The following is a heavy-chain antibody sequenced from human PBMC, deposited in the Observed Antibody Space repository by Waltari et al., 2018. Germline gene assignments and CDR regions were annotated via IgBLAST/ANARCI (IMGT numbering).Heavy chain of an antibody. J-gene: IGHJ6*02. V-gene: IGHV3-7*04. CDR2: IKRDGSEK. CDR3: ARSEYSTSSYVVFYGMDV. D-gene: IGHD6-6*01. CDR1: GFTFSRYW. Sequence: EVQLVESGGGLVQPGGSLRLSCAASGFTFSRYWMTWLRQAPGKGLEWVASIKRDGSEKYYVDSVRGRFTISRDNAKNSLYLQMNSLRAEDTAVYYCARSEYSTSSYVVFYGMDVWGQGTTVTVSS.